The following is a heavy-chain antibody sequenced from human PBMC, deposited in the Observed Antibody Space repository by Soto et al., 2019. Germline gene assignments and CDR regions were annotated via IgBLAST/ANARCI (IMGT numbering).Heavy chain of an antibody. J-gene: IGHJ4*02. CDR1: GGSISTSSYY. CDR2: IFYSGNS. V-gene: IGHV4-39*01. Sequence: QLQLQESGPGLGKPSETLSLTCTVSGGSISTSSYYWGWVREPPGKGLEGIGSIFYSGNSYNNPALSSLLTMSLNTSKNQFSLKLSSVTAADTAVYYCTTRQVVYCDSTSCVDFWGQGTLVTVSS. CDR3: TTRQVVYCDSTSCVDF. D-gene: IGHD2-2*01.